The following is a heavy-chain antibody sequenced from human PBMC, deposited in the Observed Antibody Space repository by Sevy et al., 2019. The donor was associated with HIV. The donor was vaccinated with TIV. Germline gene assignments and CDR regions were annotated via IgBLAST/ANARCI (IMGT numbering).Heavy chain of an antibody. CDR2: INTVGDT. J-gene: IGHJ4*02. V-gene: IGHV3-13*01. Sequence: GGSLRLSCAASGFTFSIYDMHWVRQATGKGLEWVSAINTVGDTYYPGSVKGRFTISRENAKNSLYLQMNSLRAGDTAVYYCARGALSGSYGGPLDHWGQGTLVTVSS. CDR1: GFTFSIYD. D-gene: IGHD1-26*01. CDR3: ARGALSGSYGGPLDH.